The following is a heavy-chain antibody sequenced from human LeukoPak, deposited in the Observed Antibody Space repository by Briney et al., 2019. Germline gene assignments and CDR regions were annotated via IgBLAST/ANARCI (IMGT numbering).Heavy chain of an antibody. J-gene: IGHJ4*02. CDR2: ISSSGSTI. CDR3: GRTPLSPYDSSGYGDY. Sequence: GGSLRLSCAASGFTFSSYEMNWVRQAPGKGLEWVSYISSSGSTIYYADSVKGRFTISRDNAKNSLYLQMNSLRAEDTAVYYCGRTPLSPYDSSGYGDYWGQGTLVTVSS. V-gene: IGHV3-48*03. CDR1: GFTFSSYE. D-gene: IGHD3-22*01.